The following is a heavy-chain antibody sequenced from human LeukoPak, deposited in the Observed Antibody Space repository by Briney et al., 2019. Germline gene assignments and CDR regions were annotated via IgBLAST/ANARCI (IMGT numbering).Heavy chain of an antibody. Sequence: GGSLRLSCAASGFTFSSYAMSWVRQAPGKGLEWVSAISGSGGSTYYADSVKGRFTISRDNSKNTLYLQMNSLRAENTAVYYCGKDLRGYDFWSGYLYYFDYWGQGTLVTVSS. CDR2: ISGSGGST. CDR3: GKDLRGYDFWSGYLYYFDY. V-gene: IGHV3-23*01. J-gene: IGHJ4*02. CDR1: GFTFSSYA. D-gene: IGHD3-3*01.